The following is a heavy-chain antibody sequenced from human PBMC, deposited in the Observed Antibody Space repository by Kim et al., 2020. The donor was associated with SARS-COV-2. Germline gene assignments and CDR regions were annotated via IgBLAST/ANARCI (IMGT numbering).Heavy chain of an antibody. Sequence: GGSLRLSCAASGFRFSNYAMSWVRQAPGKGLKWVSGISGSGGNTYYADSVKGRFTISRDNPKNTLYLQMSSLRGEDTAVYYCASHRSTETTDFDYWGQGTLVTVSS. J-gene: IGHJ4*02. D-gene: IGHD4-17*01. CDR2: ISGSGGNT. V-gene: IGHV3-23*01. CDR1: GFRFSNYA. CDR3: ASHRSTETTDFDY.